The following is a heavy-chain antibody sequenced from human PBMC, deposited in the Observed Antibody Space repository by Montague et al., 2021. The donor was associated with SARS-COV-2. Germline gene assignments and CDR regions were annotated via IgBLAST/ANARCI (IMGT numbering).Heavy chain of an antibody. V-gene: IGHV3-74*01. D-gene: IGHD1-26*01. CDR3: VRDLVGKDDF. J-gene: IGHJ4*02. Sequence: SLSLSCAASGFSFSLYWMPWVRQAPGKGLVWVSRIDEYWGTTNYSDSVRGRFTISRDNAKSTLYLQMNSLRAEDTAVYYCVRDLVGKDDFWGPGTQVTVSS. CDR1: GFSFSLYW. CDR2: IDEYWGTT.